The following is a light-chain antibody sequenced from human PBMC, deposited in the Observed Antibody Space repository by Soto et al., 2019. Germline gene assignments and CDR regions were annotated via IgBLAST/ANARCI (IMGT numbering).Light chain of an antibody. CDR3: QQYGSSSWT. CDR2: GAS. CDR1: QSVSSSY. V-gene: IGKV3-20*01. J-gene: IGKJ1*01. Sequence: EIVLTQSPGTLSLSPGERATLSCRASQSVSSSYLAWYQQKPGQAPRLLIYGASSRATGIPDRFSGSGSGTDFTLTIHRLEPEDFAVYYCQQYGSSSWTFGQGTKVEIK.